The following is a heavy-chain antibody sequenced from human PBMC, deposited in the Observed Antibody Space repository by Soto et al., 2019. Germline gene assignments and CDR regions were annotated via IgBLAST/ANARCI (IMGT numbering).Heavy chain of an antibody. CDR1: GGSISSSRYY. CDR2: IYYSGST. J-gene: IGHJ6*02. D-gene: IGHD6-13*01. V-gene: IGHV4-39*01. CDR3: AMLGIAAAGTFYYYYYGMEV. Sequence: PSETLSLTCTVSGGSISSSRYYWGWIRQPPGKGLAWIGSIYYSGSTYYNPSLKSRVTISVDTSKNQFSLKLRSVPAADTAMDYCAMLGIAAAGTFYYYYYGMEVWVQGTKVT.